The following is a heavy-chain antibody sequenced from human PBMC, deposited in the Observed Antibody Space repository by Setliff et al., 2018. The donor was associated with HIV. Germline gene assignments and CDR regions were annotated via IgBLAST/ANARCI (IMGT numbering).Heavy chain of an antibody. D-gene: IGHD3-22*01. CDR2: IDWDDDK. J-gene: IGHJ6*03. CDR1: GFSLSTSGMC. V-gene: IGHV2-70*11. CDR3: ARSKSYYDSSGYAYNYYMDV. Sequence: SGPTLVNPTQTLTLTCTFSGFSLSTSGMCVSWIRQPPGKALEWLARIDWDDDKYYSTSLKTRLTISKDTSKNQVVLTMTNMDPVDTATYYCARSKSYYDSSGYAYNYYMDVWGKGTTVTVS.